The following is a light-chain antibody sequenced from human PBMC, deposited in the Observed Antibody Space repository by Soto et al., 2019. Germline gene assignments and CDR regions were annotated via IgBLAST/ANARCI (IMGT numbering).Light chain of an antibody. CDR3: QQSYSTPVT. CDR2: DAS. V-gene: IGKV1-39*01. Sequence: DIQMTESPSTLSAYVGDRVTITCRASQSISSWLAWYQQKPGKAPKLLIHDASSLESGVPSRFSGSGSGTDFTLTISSLQAEDFATYYCQQSYSTPVTFGQGTKVDIK. J-gene: IGKJ1*01. CDR1: QSISSW.